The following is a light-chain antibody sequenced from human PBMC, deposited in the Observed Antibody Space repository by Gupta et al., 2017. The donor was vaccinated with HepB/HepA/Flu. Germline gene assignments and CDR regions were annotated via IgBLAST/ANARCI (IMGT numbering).Light chain of an antibody. CDR3: QQRRNWPLT. CDR1: QSISSY. J-gene: IGKJ4*01. CDR2: DAS. Sequence: EIVLTQSPPTLSLSPGERATLSCRASQSISSYLAWYQQKPGQAPRLLIYDASNRATGIPARFSGSGSETDFTLTISSLEPEDFAVYYCQQRRNWPLTFGGGTKVEIK. V-gene: IGKV3-11*01.